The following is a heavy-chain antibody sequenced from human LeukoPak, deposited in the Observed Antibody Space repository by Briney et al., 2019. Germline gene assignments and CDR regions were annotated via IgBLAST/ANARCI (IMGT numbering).Heavy chain of an antibody. V-gene: IGHV3-21*01. CDR1: GFTFSSFS. CDR3: ARESPDLFDY. CDR2: INTNSRYM. Sequence: GGSLRLSCAASGFTFSSFSMNWVHQAPGKGLEWVSSINTNSRYMYYTDSAKGRFTISRDNAKNSLYLQMTSLRAEDTAVYYCARESPDLFDYWGQGTLVTVSS. J-gene: IGHJ4*02. D-gene: IGHD1-14*01.